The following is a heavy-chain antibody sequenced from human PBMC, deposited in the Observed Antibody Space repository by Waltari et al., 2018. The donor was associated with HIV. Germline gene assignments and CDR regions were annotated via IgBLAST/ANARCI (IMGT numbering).Heavy chain of an antibody. CDR1: GFSFRDVW. D-gene: IGHD1-1*01. CDR3: AKYMKYFDY. CDR2: TNQDGSEK. J-gene: IGHJ4*02. Sequence: EVQLVESGGALVQPGGSLRLSCVASGFSFRDVWMTWVRQAPGKGLEWVAETNQDGSEKYYVDSVKGRFTISRDNAKNSLYLQMNSLRAEDTAVYYCAKYMKYFDYWGQGTLVTVSS. V-gene: IGHV3-7*01.